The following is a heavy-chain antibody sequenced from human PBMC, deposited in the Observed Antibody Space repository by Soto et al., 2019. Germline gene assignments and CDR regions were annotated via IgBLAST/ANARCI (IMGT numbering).Heavy chain of an antibody. J-gene: IGHJ6*02. CDR1: GFTFSSYS. Sequence: GGSLRLSCAASGFTFSSYSMNWVRQAPGKGLEWVSYISSSSSTIYYADSVKGRFTISRDNAKNSLYPQMNSLRDEDTAVYYCARGPYYGSGSYVFGMDVWGQGTTVTVAS. V-gene: IGHV3-48*02. CDR2: ISSSSSTI. CDR3: ARGPYYGSGSYVFGMDV. D-gene: IGHD3-10*01.